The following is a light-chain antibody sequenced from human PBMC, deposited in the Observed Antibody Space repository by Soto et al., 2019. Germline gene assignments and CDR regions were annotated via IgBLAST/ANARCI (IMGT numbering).Light chain of an antibody. Sequence: DVQMTQSPSSLSASVGDRVTITCRASQDINSYLAWYQQKPGNAPKSLIYGASILQTGVPSRFSGSESGTDFTLTMRNLQPEDSATYYCQQYKIYPLTFGGGTKVEIK. CDR2: GAS. J-gene: IGKJ4*01. CDR1: QDINSY. CDR3: QQYKIYPLT. V-gene: IGKV1D-16*01.